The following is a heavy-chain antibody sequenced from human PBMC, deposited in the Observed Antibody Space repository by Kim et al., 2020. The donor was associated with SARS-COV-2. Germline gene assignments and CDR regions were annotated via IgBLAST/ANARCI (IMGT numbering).Heavy chain of an antibody. CDR1: GGSISSGGYY. J-gene: IGHJ3*02. Sequence: SETLSLTCTVSGGSISSGGYYWNWIRQHPGKGLEWIGYIYYSGSTDYNPSLKSRVTISVDTSKNQFFLKLSSVTAANTAVYYCARDMNGVTSSGAFDIWGQGTMVTVSS. CDR2: IYYSGST. CDR3: ARDMNGVTSSGAFDI. D-gene: IGHD2-8*01. V-gene: IGHV4-31*03.